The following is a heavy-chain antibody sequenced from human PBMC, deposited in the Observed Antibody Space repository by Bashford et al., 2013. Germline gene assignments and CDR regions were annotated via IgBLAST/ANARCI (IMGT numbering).Heavy chain of an antibody. Sequence: WVRQAPGQGLEWMGGIIPIFGTANYAQKFQGRVTITADESTSTAYMELSSLRSEDTAVYYCARGEDYGDLTHYFDYVGPGNAGHRLL. J-gene: IGHJ4*02. CDR3: ARGEDYGDLTHYFDY. CDR2: IIPIFGTA. V-gene: IGHV1-69*01. D-gene: IGHD4-17*01.